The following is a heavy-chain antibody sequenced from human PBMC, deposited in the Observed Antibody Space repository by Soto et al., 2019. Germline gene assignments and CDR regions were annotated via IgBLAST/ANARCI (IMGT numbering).Heavy chain of an antibody. CDR2: ISAYNGNT. Sequence: QVQLVQSGAEVKKPGASVKVSCKASGYTFTSYGISWVRQAPGQGLEWMGWISAYNGNTNYAQKLQGRVTMTTDTATSTAYRELRSLRSDDTAVYYCARDRIVGAIRSLYYYGMDVWGQGTTVTVSS. V-gene: IGHV1-18*01. CDR1: GYTFTSYG. D-gene: IGHD1-26*01. J-gene: IGHJ6*02. CDR3: ARDRIVGAIRSLYYYGMDV.